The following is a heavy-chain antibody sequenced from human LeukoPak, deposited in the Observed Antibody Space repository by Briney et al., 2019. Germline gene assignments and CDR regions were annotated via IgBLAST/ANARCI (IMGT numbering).Heavy chain of an antibody. V-gene: IGHV3-66*01. Sequence: GGSLRLACAASGFTVSTSYMSWVRQAPGKGLEWVSLIYSGGSTYYPDSVRGRFTISRDNSQNTLHLQMNSLRAEDTAIYYCAREGTGGFDMWGQGTMVSVSP. D-gene: IGHD3-10*01. CDR3: AREGTGGFDM. J-gene: IGHJ3*02. CDR2: IYSGGST. CDR1: GFTVSTSY.